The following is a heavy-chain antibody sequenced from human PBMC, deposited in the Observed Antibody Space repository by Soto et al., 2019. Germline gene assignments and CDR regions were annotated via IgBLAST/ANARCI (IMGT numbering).Heavy chain of an antibody. D-gene: IGHD2-21*02. V-gene: IGHV3-7*03. CDR3: ARIDCGGNCYSRSWYFDI. CDR1: GFTFSNYW. Sequence: ELQLVESGGGLVQPGGSLRLSCAASGFTFSNYWMGWVRQAPGKGLEWVANIRQDGGDKRDLASVKGRFTISRDNAQNSLYLQMNSLRAEDTAVYYCARIDCGGNCYSRSWYFDIWGRGTLVTVSS. J-gene: IGHJ2*01. CDR2: IRQDGGDK.